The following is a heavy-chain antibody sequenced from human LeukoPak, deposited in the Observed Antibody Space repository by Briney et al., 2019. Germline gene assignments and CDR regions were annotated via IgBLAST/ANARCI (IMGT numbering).Heavy chain of an antibody. CDR1: GGSISSSSYY. J-gene: IGHJ6*02. D-gene: IGHD2-2*02. CDR2: IYYSGST. Sequence: SETLSLTCTVSGGSISSSSYYWGWIRQPPGKGLEWIGSIYYSGSTYYNPSLKSRVTISVDTSKNQFSLKLSSVTAADTAVYYCARVVVVPAAIGLNCYYGMDIWGQGTTVTVSS. CDR3: ARVVVVPAAIGLNCYYGMDI. V-gene: IGHV4-39*01.